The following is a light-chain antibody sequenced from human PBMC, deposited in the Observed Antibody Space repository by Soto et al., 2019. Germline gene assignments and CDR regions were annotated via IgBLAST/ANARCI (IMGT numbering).Light chain of an antibody. V-gene: IGKV3-15*01. CDR3: QQYDNWPLA. Sequence: EIVMTQSPATLSLSPGEAATLSCRASQSVSSFLAWYQQKPGQAPRLLIYGASTTATGMPARFSGSGSGTEFTLTISSLQSEDFAVYYCQQYDNWPLAFGGGTKVEIK. J-gene: IGKJ4*01. CDR1: QSVSSF. CDR2: GAS.